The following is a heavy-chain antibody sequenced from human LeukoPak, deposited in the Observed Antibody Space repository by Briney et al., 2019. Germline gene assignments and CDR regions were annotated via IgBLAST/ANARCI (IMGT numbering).Heavy chain of an antibody. J-gene: IGHJ6*03. Sequence: RSSETLSLTCTVSGGSISSSIYYWGWIRQSPGKGLEWIGSIYYSGSTYYNPSLKSRVTLSVDTSKNQFSLKLSSLTAADTAVYYCASRTPSIAALLGYYYMDVWGKGTTVTVSS. V-gene: IGHV4-39*07. CDR3: ASRTPSIAALLGYYYMDV. CDR2: IYYSGST. D-gene: IGHD6-6*01. CDR1: GGSISSSIYY.